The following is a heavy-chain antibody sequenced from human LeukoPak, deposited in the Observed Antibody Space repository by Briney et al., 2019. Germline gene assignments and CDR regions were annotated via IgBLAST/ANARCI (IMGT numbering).Heavy chain of an antibody. CDR3: AEGTGYFDPFDY. CDR2: IYYSGST. V-gene: IGHV4-61*10. J-gene: IGHJ4*02. D-gene: IGHD3-9*01. Sequence: KPSETLSLTCTVSGGSISSGSYFWTWLRQPAGKGLEWIGYIYYSGSTNFNPSLKSRVTISVDTSKNQFSLKLSSVTAADTAVYYCAEGTGYFDPFDYWGQGTLVTVSS. CDR1: GGSISSGSYF.